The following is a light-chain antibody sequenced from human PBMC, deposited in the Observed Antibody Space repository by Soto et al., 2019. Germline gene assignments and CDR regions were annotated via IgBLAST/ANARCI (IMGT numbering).Light chain of an antibody. V-gene: IGKV3-15*01. Sequence: EIVMTQSPATLSVSPGERATLSCRASQSVSSNMAWYQQKRGQAPRLLIYGASHRATGLPDRISGSGSGTELTLTISSLQSEDFALYYCQQYNDWPLTFGGGTKVEIK. J-gene: IGKJ4*01. CDR3: QQYNDWPLT. CDR1: QSVSSN. CDR2: GAS.